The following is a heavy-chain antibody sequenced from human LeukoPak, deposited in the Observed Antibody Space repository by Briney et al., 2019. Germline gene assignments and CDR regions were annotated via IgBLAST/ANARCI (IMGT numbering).Heavy chain of an antibody. CDR3: ARDELGYCSSTSCYLFDY. CDR2: INPSGGST. CDR1: GYTFTSYY. Sequence: ASVKVSCKASGYTFTSYYMHWVRQAPGQGLEWMGIINPSGGSTSYAQKFQGRVTMTRDTSTSTVYMELSSLRSEDTAVYYCARDELGYCSSTSCYLFDYWGQGTLVTVSS. D-gene: IGHD2-2*01. V-gene: IGHV1-46*01. J-gene: IGHJ4*02.